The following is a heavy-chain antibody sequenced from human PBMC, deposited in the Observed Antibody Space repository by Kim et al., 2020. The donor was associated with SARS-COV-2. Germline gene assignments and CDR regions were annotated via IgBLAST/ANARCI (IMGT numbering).Heavy chain of an antibody. CDR3: DASDY. J-gene: IGHJ4*02. CDR2: ISDSGFRT. Sequence: GGSLRLSWAASGFTFRGYAMSWARQAPGKGLEWVSTISDSGFRTNYTDSVKGRLTISRDNSKSTLFLQMNSLRVEDTAVYYCDASDYWGQGSLVTVSS. CDR1: GFTFRGYA. V-gene: IGHV3-23*01.